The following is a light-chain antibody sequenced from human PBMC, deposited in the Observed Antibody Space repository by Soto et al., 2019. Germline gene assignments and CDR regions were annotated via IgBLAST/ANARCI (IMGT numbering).Light chain of an antibody. CDR2: GNS. J-gene: IGLJ1*01. Sequence: QCVLTKPPSVYGAPGQRVTISCTGSSSNIGAGYDVHWYQHLPGTAPKLLIYGNSNRPSGVPDRFSGSKSGTSASLAITGLQAEDEADYYCQSYDSSLSGYVFGAGTKVTVL. CDR1: SSNIGAGYD. CDR3: QSYDSSLSGYV. V-gene: IGLV1-40*01.